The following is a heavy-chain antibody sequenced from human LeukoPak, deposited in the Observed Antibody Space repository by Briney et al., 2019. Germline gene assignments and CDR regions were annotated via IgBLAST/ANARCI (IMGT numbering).Heavy chain of an antibody. CDR3: ATSYDSSGCD. Sequence: QSGGSLRLSCTASGFIFSSFWMAWVRQAPGKGLEWVANIKPDGSPQFYGDSVKGRFTISRDNAKNSLYLQMNNLRAEDTALYYCATSYDSSGCDWGQGTLVTVSS. CDR2: IKPDGSPQ. D-gene: IGHD3-22*01. CDR1: GFIFSSFW. V-gene: IGHV3-7*01. J-gene: IGHJ4*02.